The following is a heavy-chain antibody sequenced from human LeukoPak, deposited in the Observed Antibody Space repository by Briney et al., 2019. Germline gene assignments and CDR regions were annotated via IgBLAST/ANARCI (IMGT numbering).Heavy chain of an antibody. D-gene: IGHD3-22*01. CDR2: IYTSGST. CDR1: GGSISSYY. Sequence: SETLSLTCTVSGGSISSYYWSWIRQPPGKGLEWIGYIYTSGSTNYNPSLKSRVTISVDTSKNQFSLRLSSVTAADTAVYYCARLSGQTDSSGADAFDIWGQGTMVTVSS. J-gene: IGHJ3*02. CDR3: ARLSGQTDSSGADAFDI. V-gene: IGHV4-4*09.